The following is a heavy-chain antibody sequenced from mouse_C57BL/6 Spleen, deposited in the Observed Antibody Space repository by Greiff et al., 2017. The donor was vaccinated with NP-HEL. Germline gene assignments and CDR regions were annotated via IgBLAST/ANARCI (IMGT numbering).Heavy chain of an antibody. CDR1: GYALSSSW. V-gene: IGHV1-82*01. Sequence: QVQLQQSGPELVKPGASVKISCKASGYALSSSWMNWVKQRPGKGLEWIGRIYPGDGDTNYNGKFKGKATLTADKSSSTAYMQLSSLTSEDSAVYFCASFYYDYDEGFAYWGQGTLVTVSA. CDR3: ASFYYDYDEGFAY. J-gene: IGHJ3*01. D-gene: IGHD2-4*01. CDR2: IYPGDGDT.